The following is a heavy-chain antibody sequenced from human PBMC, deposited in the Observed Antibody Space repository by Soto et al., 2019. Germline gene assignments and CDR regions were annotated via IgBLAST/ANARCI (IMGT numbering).Heavy chain of an antibody. D-gene: IGHD3-10*01. CDR2: SSYDGRET. V-gene: IGHV3-30*03. CDR1: DFDFSSYG. J-gene: IGHJ4*02. CDR3: ARDSGWPILNFDN. Sequence: MQLLESGGGLGQPGGSLRLSCAASDFDFSSYGIHWVRQAPGKGLEWVAASSYDGRETFYADSAKGRFTVSKEMSKNTAFLQMNALRHEDTAVYFCARDSGWPILNFDNWGQGTPVTVSS.